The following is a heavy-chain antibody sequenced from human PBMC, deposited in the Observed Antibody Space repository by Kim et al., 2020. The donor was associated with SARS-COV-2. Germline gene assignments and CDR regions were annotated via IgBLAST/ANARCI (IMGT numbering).Heavy chain of an antibody. D-gene: IGHD2-15*01. J-gene: IGHJ4*02. CDR3: TTADRSILDY. CDR2: IKSNTAGGTT. CDR1: GFTFSNGW. V-gene: IGHV3-15*01. Sequence: GGSLRLSCAATGFTFSNGWMSWVRQAPGRGLEWVGRIKSNTAGGTTDFAAPVKGRFTISIDDSKNTLYLLMNSLKTEDTAVYYCTTADRSILDYWGQGTLVTVYS.